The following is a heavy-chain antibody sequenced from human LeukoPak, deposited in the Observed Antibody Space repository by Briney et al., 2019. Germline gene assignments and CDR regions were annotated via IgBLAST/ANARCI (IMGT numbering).Heavy chain of an antibody. D-gene: IGHD6-13*01. J-gene: IGHJ4*02. CDR1: GYTFTGYY. Sequence: ASVKVSCKASGYTFTGYYMHWVRQAPGQGLEWMGWINPNSGGTNYAQKFQGRVTVTRDTSITTAYMELSRLTSDDTAVYYCAGSMAAGGYFEYWGQGTLVTVSS. CDR3: AGSMAAGGYFEY. CDR2: INPNSGGT. V-gene: IGHV1-2*02.